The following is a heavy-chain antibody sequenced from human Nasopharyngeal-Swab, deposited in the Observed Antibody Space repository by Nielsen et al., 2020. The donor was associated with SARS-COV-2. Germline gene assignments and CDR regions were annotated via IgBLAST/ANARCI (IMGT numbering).Heavy chain of an antibody. V-gene: IGHV4-34*01. CDR2: INHSGST. CDR1: GGSFSGYY. CDR3: ASGGSYFDY. D-gene: IGHD1-26*01. J-gene: IGHJ4*02. Sequence: GSLRLSCAVYGGSFSGYYWSWIRQPPGKGLEWIGEINHSGSTNYNPSLKSRVTISVDTSKNQFSLKLSSGTAADTAVYYCASGGSYFDYWGQGTLVTVSS.